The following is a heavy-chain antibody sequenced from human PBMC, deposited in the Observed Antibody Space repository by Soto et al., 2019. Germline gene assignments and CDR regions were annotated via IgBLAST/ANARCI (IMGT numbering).Heavy chain of an antibody. D-gene: IGHD6-13*01. J-gene: IGHJ5*02. CDR2: INADNGDT. CDR3: VRRHVSATGIDWFDP. CDR1: GYTFTSYG. Sequence: ASSKFSCKASGYTFTSYGIHWVRQAPGQRREWMGWINADNGDTKYSPKFQGRVTITRDTSASTAYVGLSSLRSEDTAVYYCVRRHVSATGIDWFDPWGQGTLVTVSS. V-gene: IGHV1-3*01.